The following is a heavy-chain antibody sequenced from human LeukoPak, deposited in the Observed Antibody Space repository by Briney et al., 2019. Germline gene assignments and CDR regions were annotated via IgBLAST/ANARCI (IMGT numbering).Heavy chain of an antibody. Sequence: GRSLRLSCAASGFTFRSYGMHWVRQAPGKGLEWVAVISYDGSNKYYADSVKGRFTISRDNSKNTLYLQMNSLRAEDTAVYYCAKPKQWLANPSNFDYWGQGTLVTVSS. CDR2: ISYDGSNK. J-gene: IGHJ4*02. CDR3: AKPKQWLANPSNFDY. V-gene: IGHV3-30*18. CDR1: GFTFRSYG. D-gene: IGHD6-19*01.